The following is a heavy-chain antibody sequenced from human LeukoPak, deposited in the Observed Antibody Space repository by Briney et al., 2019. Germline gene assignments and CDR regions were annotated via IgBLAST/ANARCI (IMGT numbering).Heavy chain of an antibody. CDR3: ARDRSGYSYGYGYYYGMDV. CDR2: MNPNSGGT. CDR1: GYTFTSYD. Sequence: GASVKVSCKASGYTFTSYDINWVRQATGQGLEWMGWMNPNSGGTNYAQKFQGRVTMTRDTSISTAYMELSRLRSDDTAVYYCARDRSGYSYGYGYYYGMDVWGQGTTVTVSS. D-gene: IGHD5-18*01. V-gene: IGHV1-2*02. J-gene: IGHJ6*02.